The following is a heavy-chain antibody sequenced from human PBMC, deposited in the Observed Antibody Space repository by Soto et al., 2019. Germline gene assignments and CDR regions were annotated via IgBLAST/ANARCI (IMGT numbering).Heavy chain of an antibody. V-gene: IGHV3-49*04. Sequence: GGSLRLSCAASGFIFSDFAMHWVRQAPGKGLEWVGFIRSKAYGGTTEYAASVKGRFTISRDDSKSIAYLQMNSLKTEDTAVYYCTAGKLYPSLDFDYWGQGTLVTVFS. CDR2: IRSKAYGGTT. CDR3: TAGKLYPSLDFDY. CDR1: GFIFSDFA. D-gene: IGHD2-8*01. J-gene: IGHJ4*02.